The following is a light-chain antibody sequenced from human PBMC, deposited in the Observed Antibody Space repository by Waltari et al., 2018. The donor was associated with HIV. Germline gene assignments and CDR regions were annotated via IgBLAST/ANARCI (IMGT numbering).Light chain of an antibody. CDR1: QAISNS. J-gene: IGKJ1*01. V-gene: IGKV1-NL1*01. Sequence: DIQLTQSPASLSASVGDRVTITCRASQAISNSIAWYQQRPGKAPRLLLFAASRLETGVTSRFIGSGSGTFFTLTITSRQPGDFATYYCQQYYSTTTWTFGQGTRVE. CDR3: QQYYSTTTWT. CDR2: AAS.